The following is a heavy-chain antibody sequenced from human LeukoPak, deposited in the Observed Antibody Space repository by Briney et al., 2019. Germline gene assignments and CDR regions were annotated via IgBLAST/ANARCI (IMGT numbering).Heavy chain of an antibody. CDR3: AKDVPAAYFDY. CDR2: ISGSGGST. V-gene: IGHV3-23*01. CDR1: GCTFSSYA. Sequence: PGGSLRLSCAASGCTFSSYAMSWVRQAPGKGLEWVSAISGSGGSTYYADSVKGRFTISRDNSKNTLYLQVNSLRAEDTAMYFCAKDVPAAYFDYWGQGTLVTVSS. D-gene: IGHD2-2*01. J-gene: IGHJ4*02.